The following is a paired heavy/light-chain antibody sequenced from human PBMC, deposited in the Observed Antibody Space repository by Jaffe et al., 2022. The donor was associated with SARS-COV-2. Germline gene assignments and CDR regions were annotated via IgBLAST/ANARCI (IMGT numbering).Light chain of an antibody. CDR1: SSDVGGYKY. Sequence: QSALTQPRSVSGSPGQSVTISCTGTSSDVGGYKYVSWYQQHPGKVPKLMIYDVNKRPSGVPDRFSGSKSGNTASLTISGLQAEDEADYYCCSYAGIYTWVFGGGTKVTVL. V-gene: IGLV2-11*01. J-gene: IGLJ3*02. CDR2: DVN. CDR3: CSYAGIYTWV.
Heavy chain of an antibody. V-gene: IGHV3-23*01. D-gene: IGHD4-17*01. Sequence: EVHLLESGGGLVQPGGSLRLSCAASGFTFSNYVMTWVRQAPGKGLEWVSTISASGNTPYYADSVKGRFTVSRDNSKNTLSLQLNSLRAEDTALYYCAPLEGVTKYHFDYWGQGTLVTVSS. CDR2: ISASGNTP. CDR3: APLEGVTKYHFDY. J-gene: IGHJ4*02. CDR1: GFTFSNYV.